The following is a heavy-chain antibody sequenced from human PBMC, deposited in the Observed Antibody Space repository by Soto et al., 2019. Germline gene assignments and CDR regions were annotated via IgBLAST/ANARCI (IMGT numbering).Heavy chain of an antibody. CDR1: GFTFDDYA. CDR3: AKFVGYCSGGSCAAMGAFDI. V-gene: IGHV3-9*01. D-gene: IGHD2-15*01. J-gene: IGHJ3*02. Sequence: GGSLRLSCAASGFTFDDYAMHWVRQAPGKGLEWVSGISWNSGSIGYADSVKGRFTISRDNAKNSLYLQMNSLRAEDTALYYCAKFVGYCSGGSCAAMGAFDIWGQGTMVTVSS. CDR2: ISWNSGSI.